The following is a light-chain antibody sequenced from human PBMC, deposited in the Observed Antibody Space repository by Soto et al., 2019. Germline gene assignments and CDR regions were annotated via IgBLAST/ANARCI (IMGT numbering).Light chain of an antibody. CDR1: NIGSKT. CDR3: QVWDSSSDRSYV. CDR2: YDS. Sequence: SYELPQPPSVSVAPGETARITCGGNNIGSKTVHWYQQKPGQAPVLVIYYDSRRSSGIPERFSGSNSANTATLTISRVEAGDEADYYCQVWDSSSDRSYVFGTGTKVTVL. V-gene: IGLV3-21*04. J-gene: IGLJ1*01.